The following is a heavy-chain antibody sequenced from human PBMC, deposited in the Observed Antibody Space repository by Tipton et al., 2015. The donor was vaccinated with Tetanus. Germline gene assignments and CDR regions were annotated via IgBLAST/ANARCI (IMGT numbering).Heavy chain of an antibody. D-gene: IGHD3-22*01. Sequence: SLRLSCVASGYNFRNNGMHWVRQAPGKGLEWVAVISNDASHIYYVDSVRGRFTMSRENNKNTVHLQMNSLRPDDTAVYYCARDRHSYDSSGYYLFDNWGQGTLVPVSA. CDR1: GYNFRNNG. CDR3: ARDRHSYDSSGYYLFDN. V-gene: IGHV3-30*03. J-gene: IGHJ4*02. CDR2: ISNDASHI.